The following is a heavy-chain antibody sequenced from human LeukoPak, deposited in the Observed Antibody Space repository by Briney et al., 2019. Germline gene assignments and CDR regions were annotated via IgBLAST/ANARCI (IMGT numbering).Heavy chain of an antibody. Sequence: ASVKVSCKASGYTFTSYGISWVRQAPGQGLEWMGWISAYNGNTNYAQKLQGRVTMTTDTSTSTAYMELSSLRSEDTAVYYCARGGGARDYYYYGMDVWGQGTTVTVSS. CDR3: ARGGGARDYYYYGMDV. CDR1: GYTFTSYG. J-gene: IGHJ6*02. V-gene: IGHV1-18*01. D-gene: IGHD3-16*01. CDR2: ISAYNGNT.